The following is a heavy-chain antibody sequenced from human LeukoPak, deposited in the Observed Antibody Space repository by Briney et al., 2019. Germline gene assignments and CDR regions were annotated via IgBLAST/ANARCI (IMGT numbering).Heavy chain of an antibody. CDR2: VKQDGSEK. Sequence: PGGSLRLSCAASGFTFSSYWMSWVRQAPGKGLEWVANVKQDGSEKYYVDSVKGRFTISRDNAKNSLYLQMNSLRAEDTAVYYCARTNIASPDKYSSSWHGGLWYWGQGTLVTVSS. CDR1: GFTFSSYW. J-gene: IGHJ4*02. CDR3: ARTNIASPDKYSSSWHGGLWY. V-gene: IGHV3-7*01. D-gene: IGHD6-13*01.